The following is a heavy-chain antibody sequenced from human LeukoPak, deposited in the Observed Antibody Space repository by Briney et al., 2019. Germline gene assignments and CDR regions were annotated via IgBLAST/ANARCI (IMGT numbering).Heavy chain of an antibody. D-gene: IGHD5-12*01. CDR3: ARDLFGSRATIDY. CDR1: GFTFSSYA. V-gene: IGHV3-7*01. CDR2: IKQDGDEK. J-gene: IGHJ4*02. Sequence: GGSLRLSCAASGFTFSSYAMSWVRQAPGKGLEWVASIKQDGDEKYYVDPVKGRFTISRDNAKNSLYLQMNSLRAEDTAVYYCARDLFGSRATIDYWGQGTLVTVSS.